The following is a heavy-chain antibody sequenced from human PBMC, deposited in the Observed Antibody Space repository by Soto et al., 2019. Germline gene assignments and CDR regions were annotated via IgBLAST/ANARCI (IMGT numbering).Heavy chain of an antibody. Sequence: QITLKESGPTLVNPTQTLTLTCTFSGFSLTASGEGVAWIRQPRGKALEWLALIFWNGDKFYSSSLRSRLTITKDTSKNQAVLTMTNRDPADAATNYCARRIIAPATPQIAYWGQGTLVTVSS. CDR1: GFSLTASGEG. CDR2: IFWNGDK. J-gene: IGHJ4*02. CDR3: ARRIIAPATPQIAY. V-gene: IGHV2-5*01. D-gene: IGHD2-15*01.